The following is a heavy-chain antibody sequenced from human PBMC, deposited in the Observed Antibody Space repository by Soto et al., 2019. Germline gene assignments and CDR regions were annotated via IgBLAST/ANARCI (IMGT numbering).Heavy chain of an antibody. V-gene: IGHV1-2*04. CDR2: INPNNGGT. D-gene: IGHD2-2*01. CDR3: AKPGTIPPYYYYSYMDV. Sequence: ASVKVSCKASGYTFTGYYLHWVRQAPGQGLEWMGWINPNNGGTNYAQKFQGWVTMTRDTSISTAYMELSRLRSDDTAVYYCAKPGTIPPYYYYSYMDVWGKGTTVTVS. CDR1: GYTFTGYY. J-gene: IGHJ6*03.